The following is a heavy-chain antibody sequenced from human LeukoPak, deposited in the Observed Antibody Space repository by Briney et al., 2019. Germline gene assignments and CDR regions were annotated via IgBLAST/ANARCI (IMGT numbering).Heavy chain of an antibody. Sequence: ASVKVSCKASGYTFTSYYMHWVRQAPGQGLEWVGIIHPSGGSTSYAQKFQGRVTMTRDMSTSTVYMELSSLRSEDTAVYYCARNYDSSGSRSYYFDYWGQGTLVTVSS. CDR2: IHPSGGST. V-gene: IGHV1-46*01. J-gene: IGHJ4*02. D-gene: IGHD3-22*01. CDR3: ARNYDSSGSRSYYFDY. CDR1: GYTFTSYY.